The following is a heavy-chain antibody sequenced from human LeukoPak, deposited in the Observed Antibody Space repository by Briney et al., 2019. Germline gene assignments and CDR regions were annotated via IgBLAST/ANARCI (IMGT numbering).Heavy chain of an antibody. J-gene: IGHJ5*02. CDR1: GFTFSSYS. Sequence: GGSLRLSCAASGFTFSSYSMNWVRQAPGKGLEWVSYITSRSSPMYYADSVKGRFTISRDNAKNSLYLQMNSLRAEDTAVYYCARDAGGRNWFDPWGQGTLVTVSS. D-gene: IGHD3-10*01. CDR2: ITSRSSPM. CDR3: ARDAGGRNWFDP. V-gene: IGHV3-48*04.